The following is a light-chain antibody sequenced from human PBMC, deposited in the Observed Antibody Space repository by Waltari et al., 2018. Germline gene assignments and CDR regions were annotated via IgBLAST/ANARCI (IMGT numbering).Light chain of an antibody. CDR3: GSWDSSLGIGV. CDR1: TPNIGNNY. Sequence: QSVLTQAPSVSAAPGQTVTISCSGTTPNIGNNYVSWYQQLPGAAPKIVIYEDNRRPSGSPDRFSGAESVASATLGITGLQTGDEADYYCGSWDSSLGIGVLGGGTRLTVL. CDR2: EDN. V-gene: IGLV1-51*01. J-gene: IGLJ3*02.